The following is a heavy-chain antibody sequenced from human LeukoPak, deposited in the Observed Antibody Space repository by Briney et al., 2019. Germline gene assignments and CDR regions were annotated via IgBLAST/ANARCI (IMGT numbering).Heavy chain of an antibody. Sequence: SVKVSCKASGFTFTSSAMQWVRQARGQRLEWIGWIVVGSGNTNYAQKFQERVTITRDMSTSTAYMELSSLRSEDTAVYYCASGRIAVAGADFDYWGQGTLVTVSS. CDR3: ASGRIAVAGADFDY. V-gene: IGHV1-58*02. J-gene: IGHJ4*02. CDR2: IVVGSGNT. D-gene: IGHD6-19*01. CDR1: GFTFTSSA.